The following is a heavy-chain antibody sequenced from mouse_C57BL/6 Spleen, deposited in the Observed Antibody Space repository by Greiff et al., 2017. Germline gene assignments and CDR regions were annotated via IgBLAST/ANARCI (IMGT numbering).Heavy chain of an antibody. J-gene: IGHJ2*01. CDR2: IYPGDGDT. Sequence: QVQLQQSGPELVKPGASVKISCKASGYAFSSSWMNWVKQRPGKGLEWIGRIYPGDGDTNYNGKFKGKATLTADKASSTAYMQLSSLTSEDSAVYVCARWVYYGFDYWGQGTTLTVSS. CDR3: ARWVYYGFDY. D-gene: IGHD1-1*01. V-gene: IGHV1-82*01. CDR1: GYAFSSSW.